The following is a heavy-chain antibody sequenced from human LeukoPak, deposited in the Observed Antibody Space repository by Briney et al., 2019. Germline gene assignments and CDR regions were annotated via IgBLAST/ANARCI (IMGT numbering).Heavy chain of an antibody. J-gene: IGHJ5*02. CDR2: INHSGST. V-gene: IGHV4-34*01. CDR1: GGSFSGYY. CDR3: AWGDGSGYPFDP. D-gene: IGHD3-22*01. Sequence: PSETLSLTCAVYGGSFSGYYWSWIRQPPGKGLEWIGEINHSGSTNYNPSLKSRVTMSVDTSKNQFSLKLTSVTAADTAVYYCAWGDGSGYPFDPWGQGTLVTVSS.